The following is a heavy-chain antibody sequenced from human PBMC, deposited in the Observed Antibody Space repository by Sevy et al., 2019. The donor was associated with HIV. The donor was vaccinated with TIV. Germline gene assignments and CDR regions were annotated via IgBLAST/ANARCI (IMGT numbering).Heavy chain of an antibody. CDR2: TRNKANSYTT. Sequence: GGSLRLSCAASGFTFSDHYMDWVRQAPGQGLEWVGRTRNKANSYTTEYAASVKGRFTISRDDSKNSLYLQMNSLKTEDTAVYYCARVPDGDYFDYWGQGTLVTVSS. V-gene: IGHV3-72*01. CDR1: GFTFSDHY. CDR3: ARVPDGDYFDY. D-gene: IGHD3-10*01. J-gene: IGHJ4*02.